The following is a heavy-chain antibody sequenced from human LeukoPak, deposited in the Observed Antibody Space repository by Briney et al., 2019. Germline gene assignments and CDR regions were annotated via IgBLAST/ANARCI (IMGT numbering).Heavy chain of an antibody. D-gene: IGHD3-22*01. J-gene: IGHJ6*02. CDR2: IYYSGST. CDR3: ARGPGYYDSSGYFYRYYYGMDV. CDR1: GGSISSGGYY. Sequence: SQTLSLTCTVSGGSISSGGYYWSWIRQHPGKGLEWIGYIYYSGSTYYNPSLKSRVTISVDTSKNQFSLKLSSVTAADTAVYYCARGPGYYDSSGYFYRYYYGMDVWGQGTTVTVSS. V-gene: IGHV4-31*03.